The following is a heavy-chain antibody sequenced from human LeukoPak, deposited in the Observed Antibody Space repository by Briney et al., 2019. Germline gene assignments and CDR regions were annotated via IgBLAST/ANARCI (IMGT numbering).Heavy chain of an antibody. J-gene: IGHJ4*02. CDR1: SGSIRNSNYY. D-gene: IGHD2-15*01. Sequence: SSETLSLTCTVSSGSIRNSNYYWGWIRQPPWKGLEWIGSVFYDGSSDYSPSLKSRVTISVDTSKNKFSLKLISVTAADTAVYYCARDRRVVMVAATSFDYWGQGTLVTVSS. CDR3: ARDRRVVMVAATSFDY. CDR2: VFYDGSS. V-gene: IGHV4-39*07.